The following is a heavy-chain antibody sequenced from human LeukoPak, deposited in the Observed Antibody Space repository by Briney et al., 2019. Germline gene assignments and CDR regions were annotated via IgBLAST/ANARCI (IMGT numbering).Heavy chain of an antibody. V-gene: IGHV1-46*01. CDR3: ARATYGPDPPEGY. CDR2: INPSGGST. Sequence: ASVKVSCTASGYTFTSYYMHWVRQAPGQGLERMGIINPSGGSTSYAQKFQGRVTMTRDTSTSTVYMELSSLRSEDTAVYYCARATYGPDPPEGYWGQGTLVTVSS. D-gene: IGHD4-17*01. J-gene: IGHJ4*02. CDR1: GYTFTSYY.